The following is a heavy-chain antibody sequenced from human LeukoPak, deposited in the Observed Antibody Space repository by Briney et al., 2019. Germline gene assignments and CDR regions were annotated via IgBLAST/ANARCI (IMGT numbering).Heavy chain of an antibody. V-gene: IGHV4-34*01. J-gene: IGHJ4*02. CDR3: ARGPSGYYGTGDY. D-gene: IGHD3-10*01. CDR1: GGSFSGYY. CDR2: INHSGST. Sequence: PSETLSLTCAVYGGSFSGYYWSWIRQPPGKGLEWIGEINHSGSTNYNPSLKSRVTISVDTSNNQFSLKLSSVTAADTAVYYCARGPSGYYGTGDYWGQGTLVTVSS.